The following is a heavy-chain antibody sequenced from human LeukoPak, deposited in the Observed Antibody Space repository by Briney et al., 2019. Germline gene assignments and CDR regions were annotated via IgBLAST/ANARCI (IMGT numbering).Heavy chain of an antibody. CDR3: ARDDGSCSDY. J-gene: IGHJ4*02. D-gene: IGHD2-15*01. CDR2: IYYSGST. CDR1: GGSISSYY. V-gene: IGHV4-30-4*08. Sequence: SETLSLTCTVSGGSISSYYWSWIRQPPGKGLEWIGYIYYSGSTYYNPSLKSRVTISVDTSKNQFSLKLSSVTAADTAVYYCARDDGSCSDYWGQGTLVTVSS.